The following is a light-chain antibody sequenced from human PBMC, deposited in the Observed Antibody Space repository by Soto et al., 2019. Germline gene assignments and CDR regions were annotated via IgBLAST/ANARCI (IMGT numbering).Light chain of an antibody. V-gene: IGKV2-28*01. CDR1: QSLLHSNGNIY. J-gene: IGKJ1*01. Sequence: DIVLTQSPLTLPVTPGVPASISCRSSQSLLHSNGNIYLVWYLQKPGQSPQLLIYLGSIRASGVPDRFSGSGSGTDFTLKITGVEAEDVGVYYCMQAIQAPRTFGLGTKVEIK. CDR3: MQAIQAPRT. CDR2: LGS.